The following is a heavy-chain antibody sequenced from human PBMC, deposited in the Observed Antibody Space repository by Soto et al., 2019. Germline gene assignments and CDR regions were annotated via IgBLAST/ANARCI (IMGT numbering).Heavy chain of an antibody. J-gene: IGHJ4*02. CDR3: ARGRDGWKFDY. V-gene: IGHV4-34*01. D-gene: IGHD1-1*01. Sequence: SETLSLTCAVYGGSFSGYYWSWIRQPPGKGLEWIGEINHSGSTNYNPSLKSRVTISVDTSKNQFSLKLSSVTAADTAVYYCARGRDGWKFDYWGQGTLVTVSS. CDR1: GGSFSGYY. CDR2: INHSGST.